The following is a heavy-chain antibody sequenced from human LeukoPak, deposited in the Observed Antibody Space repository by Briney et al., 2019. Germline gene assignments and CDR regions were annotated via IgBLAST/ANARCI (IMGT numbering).Heavy chain of an antibody. J-gene: IGHJ3*02. CDR3: ARDMIGGYSYVYYDAFDI. V-gene: IGHV1-46*01. CDR2: INPSGGST. D-gene: IGHD5-18*01. CDR1: GYTFTSYY. Sequence: GASVKVSCKASGYTFTSYYMHWVRQAPGQGLEWMGIINPSGGSTSYAQKFQGRVTMTRDMSTSTVYMELSSLRSEDTAVYYCARDMIGGYSYVYYDAFDIWGQGTMVTVSS.